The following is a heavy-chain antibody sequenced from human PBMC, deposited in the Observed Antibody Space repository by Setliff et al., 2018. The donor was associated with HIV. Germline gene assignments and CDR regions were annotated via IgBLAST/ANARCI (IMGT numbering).Heavy chain of an antibody. CDR1: GYTFTGYY. J-gene: IGHJ3*02. V-gene: IGHV1-2*02. D-gene: IGHD3-9*01. CDR3: TTDGSYDILTGPTPGAFDI. Sequence: ASVKVSCKASGYTFTGYYMHWVRQAPGQGLEWMGWINPNSGGTNYAQKFQGRVTMTRDTSISTAYMELSSLRSEDTAFYYCTTDGSYDILTGPTPGAFDIWGQGTMVTVSS. CDR2: INPNSGGT.